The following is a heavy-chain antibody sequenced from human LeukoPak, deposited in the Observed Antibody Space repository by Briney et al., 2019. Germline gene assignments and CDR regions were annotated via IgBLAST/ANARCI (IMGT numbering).Heavy chain of an antibody. CDR3: TRGGYDILTGFD. D-gene: IGHD3-9*01. CDR1: GFTFGDYA. Sequence: SGGSLRLSCTASGFTFGDYAMSWVRQAPGKGLEWVGFIRSKAYGGTTEYAASVKGRFTISRDDSKSIAYLQMNSLKTEDIAVYYCTRGGYDILTGFDWGQGTLVTVSS. J-gene: IGHJ4*02. CDR2: IRSKAYGGTT. V-gene: IGHV3-49*04.